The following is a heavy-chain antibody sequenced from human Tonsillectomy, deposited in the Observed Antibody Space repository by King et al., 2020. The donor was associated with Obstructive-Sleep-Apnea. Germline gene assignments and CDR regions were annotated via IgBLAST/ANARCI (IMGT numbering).Heavy chain of an antibody. D-gene: IGHD2-2*01. CDR2: INHSGST. Sequence: VQLQQWGAGLLKPSETLSLTCAVYGGSFSGYYWSWIRQPPGKGLEWIGEINHSGSTNYNPSLKSRVTISVDTSKNQFSLKLCSVTAADTAVYYCARAKGYCSSTSCYPREFDPWGPGTLVTVSS. CDR3: ARAKGYCSSTSCYPREFDP. J-gene: IGHJ5*02. V-gene: IGHV4-34*01. CDR1: GGSFSGYY.